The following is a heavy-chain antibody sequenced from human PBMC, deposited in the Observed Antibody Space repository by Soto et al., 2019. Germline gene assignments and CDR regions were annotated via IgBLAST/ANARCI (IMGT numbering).Heavy chain of an antibody. Sequence: ASVKVSCKASGYTFTSYGISWVRQAPGQGLEWMGWISAYNGNTNYAQKLQGRVTMTTDTSTSTAYMELRSLRSDDTAVYYCARLITIFGVENNWLDPWGQGTLVTVSS. V-gene: IGHV1-18*01. J-gene: IGHJ5*02. CDR2: ISAYNGNT. CDR1: GYTFTSYG. CDR3: ARLITIFGVENNWLDP. D-gene: IGHD3-3*01.